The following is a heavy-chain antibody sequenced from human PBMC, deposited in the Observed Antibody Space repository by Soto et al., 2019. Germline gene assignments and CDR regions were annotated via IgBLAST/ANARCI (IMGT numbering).Heavy chain of an antibody. J-gene: IGHJ6*02. CDR3: ARARSIAAQQYGMDV. D-gene: IGHD6-6*01. Sequence: ASVKVSWQASGYTFTSSAMHWVRQAPGQRLEWMGWINAGNGNTKYSQKFQGRVTITRGTSASTAYMGLSSLRSEDTAVYYCARARSIAAQQYGMDVWGQGTTVRVSS. CDR2: INAGNGNT. V-gene: IGHV1-3*01. CDR1: GYTFTSSA.